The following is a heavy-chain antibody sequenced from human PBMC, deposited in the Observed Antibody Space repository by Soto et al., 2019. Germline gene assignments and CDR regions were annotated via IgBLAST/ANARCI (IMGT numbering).Heavy chain of an antibody. J-gene: IGHJ4*02. Sequence: SETLSLTCTVSGGSISSGDYYWTWIRQPPGKGLEWIGFMYNSGSTHYNPSLKSRVTISLDTSKNQFSLNLRSVTAADTAVYYCASMGYHYGSGSYPLDYWGQGTLVTVSS. CDR3: ASMGYHYGSGSYPLDY. D-gene: IGHD3-10*01. CDR1: GGSISSGDYY. V-gene: IGHV4-61*08. CDR2: MYNSGST.